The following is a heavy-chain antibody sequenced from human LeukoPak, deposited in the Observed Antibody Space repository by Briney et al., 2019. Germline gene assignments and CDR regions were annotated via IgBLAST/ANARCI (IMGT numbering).Heavy chain of an antibody. CDR3: ARGATIFGVVINFDY. Sequence: ASVKVSCKASGYTFTGYYMHWVRQAPGQGLEWMGWINPNSGGTNYAQKFQGRVTMTRDTSISTAYMELSRLRSDDTAVYYCARGATIFGVVINFDYWGQGTLVTVSS. V-gene: IGHV1-2*02. J-gene: IGHJ4*02. D-gene: IGHD3-3*01. CDR2: INPNSGGT. CDR1: GYTFTGYY.